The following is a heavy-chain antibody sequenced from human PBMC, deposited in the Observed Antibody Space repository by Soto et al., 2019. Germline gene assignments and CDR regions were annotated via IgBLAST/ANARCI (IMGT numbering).Heavy chain of an antibody. J-gene: IGHJ5*02. V-gene: IGHV3-23*01. CDR3: AREPISTPRGVTQVDP. CDR2: ISGTGGST. CDR1: GFTFNNYA. D-gene: IGHD3-10*01. Sequence: GGSLRLSCAASGFTFNNYALNWVRQAPGKGLEWVSSISGTGGSTFYAGSATGRFTISRDNSKNTLFLQMTSLRAEDTAVYYCAREPISTPRGVTQVDPWGQGTQVTVSS.